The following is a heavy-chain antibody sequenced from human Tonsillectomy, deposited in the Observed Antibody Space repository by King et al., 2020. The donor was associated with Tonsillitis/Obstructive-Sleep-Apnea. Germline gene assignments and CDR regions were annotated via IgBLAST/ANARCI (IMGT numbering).Heavy chain of an antibody. Sequence: VQLVESGGGLVQPGGSLRLSCAASGLTVSNNYMTWVRQAPGKGLEWVSVIYSGGSTSYADSVKGRFTISRHNSKNTLYIQMNSLRTEDTAVYYCARDLTGTPGYWGQGTLVTVSS. V-gene: IGHV3-53*04. CDR2: IYSGGST. J-gene: IGHJ4*02. CDR1: GLTVSNNY. D-gene: IGHD1-20*01. CDR3: ARDLTGTPGY.